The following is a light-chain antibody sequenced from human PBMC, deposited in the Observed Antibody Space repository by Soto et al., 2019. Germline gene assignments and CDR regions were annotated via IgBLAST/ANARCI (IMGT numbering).Light chain of an antibody. CDR2: DAS. J-gene: IGKJ4*01. CDR3: QQRSNWPPLT. Sequence: EIVLTQSPATLSLSPGERATLSCRASQTVRNNYLAWYQQKPGQAPRLLIYDASSRATGIPDRFSGGGSGTDFTLTISSLEPEDFAVYYCQQRSNWPPLTFGGGTKVDIK. V-gene: IGKV3D-20*02. CDR1: QTVRNNY.